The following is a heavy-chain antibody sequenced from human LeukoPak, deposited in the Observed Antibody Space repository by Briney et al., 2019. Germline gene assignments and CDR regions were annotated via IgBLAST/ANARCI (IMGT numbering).Heavy chain of an antibody. D-gene: IGHD6-19*01. V-gene: IGHV4-38-2*01. CDR1: GYSISSGYY. CDR2: IYHSGST. J-gene: IGHJ6*03. Sequence: SETLSLTCAVSGYSISSGYYWGWIRQPPGKGLEWIGSIYHSGSTYYNPSLKSRVTISVDTSKNQFSLKLSSVTAADTAEYYCARHEDSSGWYYYCYWDVWGKGTTVTVSS. CDR3: ARHEDSSGWYYYCYWDV.